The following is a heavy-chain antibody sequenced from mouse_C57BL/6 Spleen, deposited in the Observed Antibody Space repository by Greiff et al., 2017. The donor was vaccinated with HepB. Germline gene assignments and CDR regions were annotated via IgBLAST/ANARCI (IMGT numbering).Heavy chain of an antibody. CDR3: GRNYAMDY. Sequence: VQLQQPGAELVMPGASVKLSCKASGYTFTSYWMHWVKQRPGQGLEWIGEIDPSDSYTNYNQKFKGKSTLTVDKSSSTAYMQLSSLTSEDSAVYYWGRNYAMDYWGQGTSVTVSS. V-gene: IGHV1-69*01. CDR1: GYTFTSYW. J-gene: IGHJ4*01. CDR2: IDPSDSYT.